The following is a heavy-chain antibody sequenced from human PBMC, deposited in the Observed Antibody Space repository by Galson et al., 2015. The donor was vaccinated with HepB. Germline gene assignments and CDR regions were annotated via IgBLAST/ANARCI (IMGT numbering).Heavy chain of an antibody. V-gene: IGHV1-69*13. CDR2: IIPIFGTA. Sequence: SVKVSCKASGGTFSSYAISWVRQAPGQGLEWMGGIIPIFGTANYAQKFQGRVTITADESTSTAYMELSSLRSEDTAVYYCARVGRFLEWFSPLSGAFDIWGQGTMVTVSS. CDR1: GGTFSSYA. D-gene: IGHD3-3*01. CDR3: ARVGRFLEWFSPLSGAFDI. J-gene: IGHJ3*02.